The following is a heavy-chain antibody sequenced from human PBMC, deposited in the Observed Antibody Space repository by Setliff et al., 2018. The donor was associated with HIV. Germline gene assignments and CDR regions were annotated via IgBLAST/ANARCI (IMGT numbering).Heavy chain of an antibody. V-gene: IGHV4-39*01. CDR1: GGSNSSSSFY. Sequence: SETLSLTCTVSGGSNSSSSFYWGWIRQPPGKGLEWIGNIYRSGSTYYNPSLRSRVTISVDTSKNQFYLNLNSVTDADTALYYCARHKDSDYVWGSYRPDGFDIWGQGTTVTVSS. CDR2: IYRSGST. CDR3: ARHKDSDYVWGSYRPDGFDI. D-gene: IGHD3-16*02. J-gene: IGHJ3*02.